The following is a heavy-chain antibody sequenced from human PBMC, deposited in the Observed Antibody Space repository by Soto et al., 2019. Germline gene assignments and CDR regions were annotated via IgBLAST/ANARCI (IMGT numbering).Heavy chain of an antibody. CDR3: ARDRDDYGSGNYYNRIDF. D-gene: IGHD3-10*01. CDR2: IIPIFGTP. Sequence: QVQLVQSGAEVKKPGSSVKVSCKASGGIFSTYAISWLRQAPGQGLEWMGGIIPIFGTPNYAQRFQGRVTITADESKSTAYMERSRLRSEDTAVYYCARDRDDYGSGNYYNRIDFWGQGTLFTVSS. V-gene: IGHV1-69*01. CDR1: GGIFSTYA. J-gene: IGHJ4*02.